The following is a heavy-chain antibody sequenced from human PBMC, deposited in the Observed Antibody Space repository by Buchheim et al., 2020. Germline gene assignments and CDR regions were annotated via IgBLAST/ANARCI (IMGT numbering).Heavy chain of an antibody. CDR1: GFTFSSYS. D-gene: IGHD5-18*01. Sequence: EVQLVESGGGLVQPGGSLRLSCAASGFTFSSYSMNWVRQAPGKGLEWVSYISSSSSTIYYADSVKGRFTISRDNAKKSLYLQMNSLRDEDTAVYYCARDSVKYSYGHNWFDPWGQGTL. CDR3: ARDSVKYSYGHNWFDP. CDR2: ISSSSSTI. J-gene: IGHJ5*02. V-gene: IGHV3-48*02.